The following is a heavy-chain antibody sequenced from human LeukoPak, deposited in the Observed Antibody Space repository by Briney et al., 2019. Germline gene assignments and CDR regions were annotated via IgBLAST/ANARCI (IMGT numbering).Heavy chain of an antibody. V-gene: IGHV4-30-4*01. J-gene: IGHJ4*02. CDR1: GGSISSGDYY. CDR3: ARDRSRDGYNDAFDY. D-gene: IGHD5-12*01. CDR2: IYYSGST. Sequence: SQTLSLTCTVSGGSISSGDYYWSWIRQPPGTGLEWLGYIYYSGSTYYNPSLKSRVTISVDTSKNQFSLKLSSVTAADTAVYYCARDRSRDGYNDAFDYWGQGTLVTVSS.